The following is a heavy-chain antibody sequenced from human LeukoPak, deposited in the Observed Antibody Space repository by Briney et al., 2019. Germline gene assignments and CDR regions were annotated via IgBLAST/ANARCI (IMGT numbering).Heavy chain of an antibody. CDR3: ARAGRCSGGSCQFDY. V-gene: IGHV4-59*01. Sequence: PSETLCLTCTVSGVTISSYYWSWIRQPPGKGLEWIGYIYYSGSTNYNPSLKSRVTISVDASKNKFSLKLSSVTAADTAVYYCARAGRCSGGSCQFDYWGQGTLVTVSS. CDR2: IYYSGST. CDR1: GVTISSYY. J-gene: IGHJ4*02. D-gene: IGHD2-15*01.